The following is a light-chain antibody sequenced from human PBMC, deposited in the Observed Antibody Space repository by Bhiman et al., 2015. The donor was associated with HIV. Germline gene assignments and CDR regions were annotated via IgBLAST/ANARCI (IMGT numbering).Light chain of an antibody. V-gene: IGLV3-1*01. CDR2: RDS. CDR1: KLGNQY. Sequence: YEVTQPPSVSVYPGQTASITCSGEKLGNQYVCWFQQKPGQSPVLVIYRDSMRPSGIPERFSGSNSGNTATLTISGTQTMDEADYYCQAWDSRALYVFGNGTKVTVL. J-gene: IGLJ1*01. CDR3: QAWDSRALYV.